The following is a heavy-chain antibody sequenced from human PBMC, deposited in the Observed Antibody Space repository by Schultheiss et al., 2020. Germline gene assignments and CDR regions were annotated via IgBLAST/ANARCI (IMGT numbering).Heavy chain of an antibody. V-gene: IGHV4-59*01. J-gene: IGHJ1*01. D-gene: IGHD3-22*01. Sequence: SETLSLTCAVSGGSISTYYWSWIRQPPGKGLEWIGYIYYSGSTYYNPSLKSRVTISVDTSKNQFSLKLSSVTAADTAVYYCARDLGHHSSGYEGYFQHWGQGTLVTVSS. CDR3: ARDLGHHSSGYEGYFQH. CDR2: IYYSGST. CDR1: GGSISTYY.